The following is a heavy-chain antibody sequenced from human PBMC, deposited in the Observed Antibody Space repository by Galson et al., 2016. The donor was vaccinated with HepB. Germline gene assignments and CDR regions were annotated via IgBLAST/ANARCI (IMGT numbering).Heavy chain of an antibody. D-gene: IGHD6-13*01. CDR1: GFTFSTFA. CDR2: IWFDGSHK. J-gene: IGHJ3*02. Sequence: SLRLSCATSGFTFSTFAMHWVRQAPGKGLEWVAIIWFDGSHKYYTDSVRGRFTISRDNSKNTLYLQMNSLRAEDTAVYYCARDQQLVGDDAFDIWGQGTLVIVSS. CDR3: ARDQQLVGDDAFDI. V-gene: IGHV3-33*01.